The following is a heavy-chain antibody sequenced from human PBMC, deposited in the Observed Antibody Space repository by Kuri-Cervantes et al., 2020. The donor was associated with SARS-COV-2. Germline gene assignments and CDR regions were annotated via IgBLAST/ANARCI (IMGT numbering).Heavy chain of an antibody. CDR3: ARHDYGEGRGAFDI. CDR2: IYYSGST. J-gene: IGHJ3*02. V-gene: IGHV4-39*01. Sequence: SETLSLTCIVSGVAIDSNSYYWVWIRQAPGKGLEWIGGIYYSGSTYHNPSLKGRVTISVDTSKNQFSLKLSSVTAADTAVYYCARHDYGEGRGAFDIWGQGTMVTVSS. D-gene: IGHD4-17*01. CDR1: GVAIDSNSYY.